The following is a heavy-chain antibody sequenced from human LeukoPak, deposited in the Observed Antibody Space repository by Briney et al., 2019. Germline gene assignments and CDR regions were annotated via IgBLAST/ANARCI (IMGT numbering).Heavy chain of an antibody. Sequence: GGSLRLSYAGSEFTFRSYDMSWVRQAPGKGLEWLSAISGSGGSTYYADSVKGRFTISRDNSKNTLYLQMNSLRAEDTAVYYCAKGEQRWLQLCYFDYWGQGTLVTVSS. CDR2: ISGSGGST. J-gene: IGHJ4*02. V-gene: IGHV3-23*01. D-gene: IGHD5-24*01. CDR3: AKGEQRWLQLCYFDY. CDR1: EFTFRSYD.